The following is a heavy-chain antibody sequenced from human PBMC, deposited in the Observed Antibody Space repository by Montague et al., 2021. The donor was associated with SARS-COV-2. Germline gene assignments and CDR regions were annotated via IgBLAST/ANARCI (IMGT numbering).Heavy chain of an antibody. CDR3: ARTSKLRESSSGNYYYHAMDV. Sequence: ETLSLTCNVSGGSISSSTYYWGWIRQPPGKGLEWIGNLYNGGTTYYSPSLKSRVTISVDTSKNYFSLNMASVTAADTAVYYCARTSKLRESSSGNYYYHAMDVWGQGTPVTVSS. J-gene: IGHJ6*02. CDR1: GGSISSSTYY. CDR2: LYNGGTT. V-gene: IGHV4-39*02. D-gene: IGHD3-16*01.